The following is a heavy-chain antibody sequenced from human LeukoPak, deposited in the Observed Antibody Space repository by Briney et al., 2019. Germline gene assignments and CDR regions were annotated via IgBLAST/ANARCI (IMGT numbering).Heavy chain of an antibody. CDR1: GFTFSSYG. CDR2: ISYDGSNK. J-gene: IGHJ6*02. V-gene: IGHV3-30*18. Sequence: GGSLRLSCAASGFTFSSYGMHWVRQAPGKGLEWVAVISYDGSNKYYADSVKGRFTISRDNSKNTLYLQMNSLRAEDTAVYYCAKGTLYYYYYGMDVWGQGTTVTVSS. CDR3: AKGTLYYYYYGMDV.